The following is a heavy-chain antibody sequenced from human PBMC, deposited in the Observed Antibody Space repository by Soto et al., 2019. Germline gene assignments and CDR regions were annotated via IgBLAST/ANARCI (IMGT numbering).Heavy chain of an antibody. V-gene: IGHV4-30-4*01. CDR2: IYYSGST. CDR1: GGSISSGDYY. D-gene: IGHD2-21*02. Sequence: QVQLQESGPGLVKPSQTLSLTCTVSGGSISSGDYYWSWIRQPPGKGLEWIGYIYYSGSTYYNLSLKSRVTXSXDXXKNQFSLKLSSVTAADTAVYYCARAMVVTQNWFDPWGQGTLVTVSS. CDR3: ARAMVVTQNWFDP. J-gene: IGHJ5*02.